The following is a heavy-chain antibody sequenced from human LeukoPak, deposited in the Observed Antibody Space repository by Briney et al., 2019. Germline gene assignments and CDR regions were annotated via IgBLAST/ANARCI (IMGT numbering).Heavy chain of an antibody. V-gene: IGHV3-74*01. CDR2: INSDGSST. CDR3: ARESDIAGDDY. D-gene: IGHD3-16*01. CDR1: GFTFSSYW. J-gene: IGHJ4*02. Sequence: GGSLRLSCAASGFTFSSYWMHWVRQAPGKGLVWVSRINSDGSSTSYADSVMGRFTISRDNAKNTLYLQMNSLRAEDTAVYYCARESDIAGDDYWGQGTLVTVSS.